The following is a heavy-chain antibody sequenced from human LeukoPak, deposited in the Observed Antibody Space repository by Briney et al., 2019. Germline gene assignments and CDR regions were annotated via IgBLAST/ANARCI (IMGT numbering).Heavy chain of an antibody. D-gene: IGHD6-13*01. V-gene: IGHV1-18*04. CDR3: AREVGSSNAFDI. Sequence: ASVKVSCKASGYTFTTYGVSWVRQAPGQGLEWMGWISDYSGSTNSAQNFQGRVTMTTDTSTSTAYMELRSLRSDDTAVYYCAREVGSSNAFDIWGQGTMVTVSS. J-gene: IGHJ3*02. CDR2: ISDYSGST. CDR1: GYTFTTYG.